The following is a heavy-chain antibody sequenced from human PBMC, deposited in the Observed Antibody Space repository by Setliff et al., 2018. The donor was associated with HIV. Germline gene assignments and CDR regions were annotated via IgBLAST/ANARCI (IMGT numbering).Heavy chain of an antibody. CDR2: IIPIFGST. D-gene: IGHD3-10*01. V-gene: IGHV1-69*13. CDR3: ARDDHYYDSGSYYSDWYFDL. Sequence: SVKVSCKASGGTFSNYAFSWVRQAPGQGLEWMGGIIPIFGSTKYAQKFQGRVTITADESTSTADMELSSLRSEDTAGYYCARDDHYYDSGSYYSDWYFDLWGRGTLVTVSS. J-gene: IGHJ2*01. CDR1: GGTFSNYA.